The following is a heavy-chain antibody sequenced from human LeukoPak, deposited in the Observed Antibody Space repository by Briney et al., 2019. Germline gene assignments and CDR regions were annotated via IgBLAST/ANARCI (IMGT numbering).Heavy chain of an antibody. J-gene: IGHJ4*02. CDR2: IYYSGST. V-gene: IGHV4-59*01. CDR1: GGSISSYY. CDR3: ARAHPFGDIVATVYFDY. D-gene: IGHD5-12*01. Sequence: SETLSLTCSVSGGSISSYYWSWIRQPPGKGLEWIGYIYYSGSTNYNPSLKSRVTISVDTSKNQFSLKLSSVTAADTAVYYCARAHPFGDIVATVYFDYWGQGTLVTVSS.